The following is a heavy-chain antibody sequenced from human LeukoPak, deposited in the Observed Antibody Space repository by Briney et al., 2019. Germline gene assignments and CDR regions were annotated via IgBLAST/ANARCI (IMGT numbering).Heavy chain of an antibody. CDR2: ISGSGGSA. J-gene: IGHJ4*02. CDR1: GFTFSSYA. Sequence: GGSLRLSCAASGFTFSSYAMSWVRQAPGKGLERVSGISGSGGSAYYSDSAKGRFTISRDNSKNTLYLQMNSLRAEDTAMYYCAKDYHDSSLDYFDYWGQGALVTVSS. D-gene: IGHD3-22*01. CDR3: AKDYHDSSLDYFDY. V-gene: IGHV3-23*01.